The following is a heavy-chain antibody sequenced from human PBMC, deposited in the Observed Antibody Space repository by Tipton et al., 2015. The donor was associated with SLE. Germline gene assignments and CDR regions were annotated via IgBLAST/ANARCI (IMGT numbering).Heavy chain of an antibody. V-gene: IGHV4-34*01. J-gene: IGHJ2*01. Sequence: TLSLTCTVYNESFRDYYWSWIRQPPGKGLEWIGEISKNGGTNFAPSLKSRVSMSIDRSKNQFSLKLNSVTAADTAVYFCARLNWGRHWYFDLWGRGTLVTVSS. CDR2: ISKNGGT. D-gene: IGHD7-27*01. CDR3: ARLNWGRHWYFDL. CDR1: NESFRDYY.